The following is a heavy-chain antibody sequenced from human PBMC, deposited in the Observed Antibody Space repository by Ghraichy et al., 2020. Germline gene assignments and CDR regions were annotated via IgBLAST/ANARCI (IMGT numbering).Heavy chain of an antibody. Sequence: SETLSLTCTVSGGSISSYYWSWIRQPTGKGLEWIGYIYYSGSTNYNPSLKSRVTISVDTSKNQFSLKLSSVTAADTAVYYCARDRSSNLIYSSSWYGGVFDPWGQGTLVTVSS. D-gene: IGHD6-13*01. V-gene: IGHV4-59*01. CDR3: ARDRSSNLIYSSSWYGGVFDP. J-gene: IGHJ5*02. CDR2: IYYSGST. CDR1: GGSISSYY.